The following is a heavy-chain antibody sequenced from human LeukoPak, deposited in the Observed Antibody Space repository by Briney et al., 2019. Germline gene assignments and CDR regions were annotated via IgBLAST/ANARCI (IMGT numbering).Heavy chain of an antibody. V-gene: IGHV3-23*01. CDR1: GFTFSSSA. D-gene: IGHD6-19*01. Sequence: GGSLRLSCAASGFTFSSSAMSWVRQAPGKGLEWVSAISGSGGSTYYADSVKGRFTISRDNSKNTLYLQMNSLRAEDTAVYYCAKDVDLKWLVQPFDYWGQGTLVTVSS. CDR2: ISGSGGST. J-gene: IGHJ4*02. CDR3: AKDVDLKWLVQPFDY.